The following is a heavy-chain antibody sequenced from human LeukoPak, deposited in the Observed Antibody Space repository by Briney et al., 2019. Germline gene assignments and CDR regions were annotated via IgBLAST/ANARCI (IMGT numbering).Heavy chain of an antibody. D-gene: IGHD3-3*01. J-gene: IGHJ4*02. CDR2: INPISGAT. Sequence: ASVRVSCKASGYTFTGYYMHWGRQAPGQGLEGTGWINPISGATTYAQTFQGRATMTKNTSISTAYRELSRLRSDDTAVYSCARAVARFRFDYWGQGTLVTVSS. V-gene: IGHV1-2*02. CDR1: GYTFTGYY. CDR3: ARAVARFRFDY.